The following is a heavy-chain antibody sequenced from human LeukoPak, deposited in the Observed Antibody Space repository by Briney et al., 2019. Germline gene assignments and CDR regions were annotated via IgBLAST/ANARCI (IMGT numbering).Heavy chain of an antibody. D-gene: IGHD2-15*01. V-gene: IGHV3-11*01. CDR2: ISSSGSTI. CDR1: GFTFSDYY. J-gene: IGHJ4*02. Sequence: GGSLRLSCAASGFTFSDYYMSWIRQAPGKGLEWVSYISSSGSTIYYADSVKGRFTISRDNAKNSLYLQMNSLRAEDTAVYYCARESIVVAATIDYWGQGTLVTVSS. CDR3: ARESIVVAATIDY.